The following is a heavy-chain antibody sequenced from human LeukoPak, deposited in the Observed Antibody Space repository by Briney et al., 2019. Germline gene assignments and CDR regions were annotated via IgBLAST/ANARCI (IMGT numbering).Heavy chain of an antibody. CDR2: ISSSGSTI. V-gene: IGHV3-48*03. CDR1: GFTFSSYE. CDR3: ASLYGSYDAFDI. Sequence: GGCLRLSCAASGFTFSSYEMNWVRQAPGKGLEWVSYISSSGSTIYYADSVKGRFTISRDNAKNSLYLQMNSLRAEDTAVYYCASLYGSYDAFDIWGQGTMVTVSS. D-gene: IGHD5-24*01. J-gene: IGHJ3*02.